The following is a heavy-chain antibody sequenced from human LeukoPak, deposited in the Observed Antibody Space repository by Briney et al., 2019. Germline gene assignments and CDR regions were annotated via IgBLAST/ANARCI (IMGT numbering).Heavy chain of an antibody. D-gene: IGHD6-19*01. Sequence: PGGSLSLSCTASGFTFSSYVMHWVRQAHGKGLEFVSSISRNGHRTTYGPSMTDRLTTSRDNAKNTVYLQMDKLRDEDMAVYDCARTQQWLSTGGWYWFDPWGQGILVTVSS. V-gene: IGHV3-64*01. J-gene: IGHJ5*02. CDR3: ARTQQWLSTGGWYWFDP. CDR2: ISRNGHRT. CDR1: GFTFSSYV.